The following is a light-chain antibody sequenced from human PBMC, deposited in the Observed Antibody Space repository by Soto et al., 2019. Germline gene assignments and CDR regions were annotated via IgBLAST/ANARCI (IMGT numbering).Light chain of an antibody. CDR2: KVS. Sequence: DVVMTQSPLSLPVTLGQPASISCRSSQSLVYSDGNIFLNWFQQRPGQSPRRLISKVSNPDSGVRDRFSGSGSGADISLKISRVAAEDVGVYYCMQGTRWPRTFGQGTKLVVK. CDR1: QSLVYSDGNIF. V-gene: IGKV2-30*01. J-gene: IGKJ2*02. CDR3: MQGTRWPRT.